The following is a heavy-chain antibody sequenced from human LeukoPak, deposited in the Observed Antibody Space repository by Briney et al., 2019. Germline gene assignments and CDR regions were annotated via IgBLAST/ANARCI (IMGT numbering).Heavy chain of an antibody. Sequence: GGSLRLSCAASGFTFSSYWMSWVRQAPGKGLEWVSYISSSSSTIYYADSVKGRFTISRDNAKNSLYLQMNSLRDEDTAVYYCARDGRHYDFWSGYYKGIDYWGQGTLVTVSS. CDR1: GFTFSSYW. V-gene: IGHV3-48*02. CDR3: ARDGRHYDFWSGYYKGIDY. J-gene: IGHJ4*02. D-gene: IGHD3-3*01. CDR2: ISSSSSTI.